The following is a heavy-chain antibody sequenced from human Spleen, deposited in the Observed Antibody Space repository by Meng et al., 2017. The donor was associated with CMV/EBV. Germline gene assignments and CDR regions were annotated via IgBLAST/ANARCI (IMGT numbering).Heavy chain of an antibody. Sequence: GESLKISCAASGFTFSNYAVTWVRQGPGKGLEWVSTISASGGSTYYADSVKGRFTISRDNSKNTLYLQMNSLRAEDTAIYYCAKDHGRIMYNWNFSHFDYWGQGTLVTVSS. J-gene: IGHJ4*02. CDR3: AKDHGRIMYNWNFSHFDY. D-gene: IGHD1-7*01. CDR1: GFTFSNYA. V-gene: IGHV3-23*01. CDR2: ISASGGST.